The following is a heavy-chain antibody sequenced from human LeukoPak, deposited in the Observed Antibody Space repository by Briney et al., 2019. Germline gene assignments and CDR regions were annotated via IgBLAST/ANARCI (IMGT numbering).Heavy chain of an antibody. CDR1: GGTFSSYA. Sequence: SVKVSCKASGGTFSSYAISWVRQAPGQGLEWMGRIIPILGIANYAQKFQGRVTITADKSTSTAYMELSSLRSEDTAVYYCARDGDSSGYYHYFDCWGQGTLVTVSS. CDR3: ARDGDSSGYYHYFDC. D-gene: IGHD3-22*01. J-gene: IGHJ4*02. V-gene: IGHV1-69*04. CDR2: IIPILGIA.